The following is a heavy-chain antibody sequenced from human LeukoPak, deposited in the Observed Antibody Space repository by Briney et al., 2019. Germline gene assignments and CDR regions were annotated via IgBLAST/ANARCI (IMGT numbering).Heavy chain of an antibody. D-gene: IGHD6-6*01. CDR1: GFTFSSYA. Sequence: GGSLRLSCAASGFTFSSYAMSGVRQAPGKGLEWVSVISGSGSSTYYADSVKGRFTISRDNSKNTLYLQMNNLRAEDTAVYYCSRLIAARTPYYFDYWGQGTLVTVSS. CDR3: SRLIAARTPYYFDY. V-gene: IGHV3-23*01. CDR2: ISGSGSST. J-gene: IGHJ4*02.